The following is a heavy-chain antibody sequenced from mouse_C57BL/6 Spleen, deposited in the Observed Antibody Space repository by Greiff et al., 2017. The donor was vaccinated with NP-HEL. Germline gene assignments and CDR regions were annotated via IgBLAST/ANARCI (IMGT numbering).Heavy chain of an antibody. Sequence: VQLQQSGPELVKPGASVKISCKASGYSFTSYYIHWVKQRPGQGLEWIGWIYPGSGNTKYNEKFKGKATLTADTSSSTAYMQLSSLTSEDSAVYYCARSEYYYAMDYWGQGTSVTVSS. CDR3: ARSEYYYAMDY. J-gene: IGHJ4*01. V-gene: IGHV1-66*01. CDR1: GYSFTSYY. CDR2: IYPGSGNT.